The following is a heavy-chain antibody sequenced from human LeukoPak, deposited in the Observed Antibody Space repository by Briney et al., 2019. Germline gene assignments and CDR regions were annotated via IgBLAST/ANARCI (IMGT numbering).Heavy chain of an antibody. CDR1: GFPFSSHG. D-gene: IGHD6-13*01. Sequence: HPGGSLRLSCAASGFPFSSHGMSWVRQAPGKGLEWVSGIIGGGGSTYYADSVKGRFTISGDNSRNTLYLQMNSLRAEDTAVYYCAKSPPGVGGDRSWGYYYMDVWGKGTTVTISS. CDR2: IIGGGGST. CDR3: AKSPPGVGGDRSWGYYYMDV. V-gene: IGHV3-23*01. J-gene: IGHJ6*03.